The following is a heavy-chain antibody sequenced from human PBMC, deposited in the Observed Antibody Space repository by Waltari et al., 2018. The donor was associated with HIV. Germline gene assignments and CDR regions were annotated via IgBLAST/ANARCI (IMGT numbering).Heavy chain of an antibody. Sequence: QVQLVESGGGVVQPGRSLRLSCAASGFTFSSYGMHWVRQAPGKGLEWVAVISYDGSNKYYADSVKGRFTISRDKSKNTLYLQMNSLRAEDTAVYYCAKVADTAMADYWYFDLWGRGTLVTVSS. D-gene: IGHD5-18*01. CDR3: AKVADTAMADYWYFDL. V-gene: IGHV3-30*18. CDR1: GFTFSSYG. CDR2: ISYDGSNK. J-gene: IGHJ2*01.